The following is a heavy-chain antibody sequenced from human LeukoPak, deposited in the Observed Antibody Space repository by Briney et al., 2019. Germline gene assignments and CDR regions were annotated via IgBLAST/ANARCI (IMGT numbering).Heavy chain of an antibody. V-gene: IGHV4-39*07. CDR1: GGSISSSSYY. Sequence: PLETLSPTCTVSGGSISSSSYYWGWIRQPPGKGLEWIGSIYYSGSTSYNTSLSSRVTISVDTSKNHFSLKLSSVTAADTSVYYCARDRPPVLIVYADRKWFDPWGEGTVV. J-gene: IGHJ5*02. CDR3: ARDRPPVLIVYADRKWFDP. CDR2: IYYSGST. D-gene: IGHD2-8*01.